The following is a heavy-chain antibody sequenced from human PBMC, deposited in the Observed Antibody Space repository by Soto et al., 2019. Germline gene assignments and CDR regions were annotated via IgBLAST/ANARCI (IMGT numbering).Heavy chain of an antibody. J-gene: IGHJ2*01. V-gene: IGHV1-69*01. CDR3: AGGGSSGGWYFDV. CDR2: VSPIFGTT. CDR1: GGTFSSPT. D-gene: IGHD1-26*01. Sequence: QVQLVQSGAEVKKPGSSVKVSCKASGGTFSSPTISWVRQAPGQGLEWMGGVSPIFGTTYYAQKFQGSLNITADASSGTDYMELSSMKSEDTAVYYCAGGGSSGGWYFDVWGRGTLLTVSS.